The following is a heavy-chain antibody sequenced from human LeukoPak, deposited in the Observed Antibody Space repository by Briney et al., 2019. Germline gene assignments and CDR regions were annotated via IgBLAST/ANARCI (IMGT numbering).Heavy chain of an antibody. D-gene: IGHD3-22*01. J-gene: IGHJ3*02. CDR1: GGSISSSSHY. CDR2: IYYSGST. CDR3: VHYDSSGYYSPDAFDI. Sequence: PSETLSLTCTVSGGSISSSSHYWGWIRQPPGKGLEWIGSIYYSGSTYYNPSLKSRVTISVDTSKNQFSLKLSSVTAADTAVYYCVHYDSSGYYSPDAFDIWGQGTMVTVSS. V-gene: IGHV4-39*01.